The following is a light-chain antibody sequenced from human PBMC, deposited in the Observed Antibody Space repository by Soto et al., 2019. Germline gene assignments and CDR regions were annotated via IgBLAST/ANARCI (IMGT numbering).Light chain of an antibody. J-gene: IGLJ1*01. CDR1: SSDVGNYNL. CDR3: CSYAGSSTCV. Sequence: QSALTQPASVSVSPGQSITISCTGTSSDVGNYNLVTWYQQHPGKAPKLMIYEVSKRPSRVSNRFSGSKSGNTASLTISGLQAEDEADYYCCSYAGSSTCVFGTGTKLTVL. CDR2: EVS. V-gene: IGLV2-23*02.